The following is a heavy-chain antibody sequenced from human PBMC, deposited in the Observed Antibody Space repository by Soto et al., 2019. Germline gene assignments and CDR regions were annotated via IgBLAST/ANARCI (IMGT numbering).Heavy chain of an antibody. CDR1: ASTFSSRW. D-gene: IGHD2-21*01. Sequence: GGSLRLSCVASASTFSSRWMTWVRQAPGKGLEWVANIKEDGSEKYYVDSVKGRFTISRDNDKKSLYLQMSSLRAEDTAVYYCVWTPTATGWSGPWGQGTLVTVSS. V-gene: IGHV3-7*03. J-gene: IGHJ5*02. CDR3: VWTPTATGWSGP. CDR2: IKEDGSEK.